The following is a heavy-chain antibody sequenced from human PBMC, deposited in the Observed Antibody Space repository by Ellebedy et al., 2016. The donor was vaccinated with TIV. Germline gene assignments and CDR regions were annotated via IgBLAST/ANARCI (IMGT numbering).Heavy chain of an antibody. Sequence: GESLKISCEASGFTFSRNWISWFRLAPGKGLEWVANIKQDGSEKYYVDSVKGRFTISRDNSKNTLYMQMNSLRVEDTAAYYCAVSRWAAAGLYYFDFWGQGTLVTVSS. CDR2: IKQDGSEK. J-gene: IGHJ4*02. V-gene: IGHV3-7*01. D-gene: IGHD6-13*01. CDR3: AVSRWAAAGLYYFDF. CDR1: GFTFSRNW.